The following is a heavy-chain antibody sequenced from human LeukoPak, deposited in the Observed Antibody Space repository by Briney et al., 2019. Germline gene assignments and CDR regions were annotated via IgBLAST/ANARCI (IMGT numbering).Heavy chain of an antibody. CDR1: GFTFSSYA. CDR3: AKAHPTYYYDSSEYYFDY. V-gene: IGHV3-30*04. CDR2: ISYDGSNK. J-gene: IGHJ4*02. D-gene: IGHD3-22*01. Sequence: GGSLRLSCAASGFTFSSYAMHWVRQAPGKGLEWVAVISYDGSNKYYADSVKGRFTISRDNSKNTLYLQMNSLRAEDTAVYYCAKAHPTYYYDSSEYYFDYWGQGTLVTVSS.